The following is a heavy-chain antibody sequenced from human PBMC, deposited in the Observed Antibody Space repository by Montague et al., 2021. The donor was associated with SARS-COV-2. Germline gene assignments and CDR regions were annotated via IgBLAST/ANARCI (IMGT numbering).Heavy chain of an antibody. CDR3: ARWIVNSRYCDS. J-gene: IGHJ4*01. CDR1: GDSVSRVGVG. Sequence: CAISGDSVSRVGVGWNWIRQSPSIDLGWLASTYYSYKWNNDYPISVKSRISISPDTSKNQFSLQTKSVTPEYTAVYYCARWIVNSRYCDSWGKGILVTVSS. D-gene: IGHD2-21*01. CDR2: TYYSYKWNN. V-gene: IGHV6-1*01.